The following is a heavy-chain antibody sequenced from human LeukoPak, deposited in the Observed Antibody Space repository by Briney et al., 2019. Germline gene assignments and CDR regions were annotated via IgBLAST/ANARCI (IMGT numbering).Heavy chain of an antibody. V-gene: IGHV3-21*01. CDR3: ANHFACGSTSCPPFDY. D-gene: IGHD2-2*01. Sequence: GGSLRLSCAASGFTFSSYSMSWVRQAPGKGLEWVSSISDSSFYIYYADSVEGRFTISRDNAKNSLYLQMNSLRAEDTGVYYCANHFACGSTSCPPFDYWGQGTLVTVSS. CDR1: GFTFSSYS. CDR2: ISDSSFYI. J-gene: IGHJ4*02.